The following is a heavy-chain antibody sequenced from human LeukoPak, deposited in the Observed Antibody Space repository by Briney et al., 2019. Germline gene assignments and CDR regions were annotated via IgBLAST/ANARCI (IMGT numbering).Heavy chain of an antibody. Sequence: GGSLRLSCEGSGFTFSHYWMTWVRRAPGKGLEWVASIKLDGSEQYYVDSVKGRFTISRDNSKNSLYLQMNSLRAQDTAIYYCARGSYYDGSGYVNWYFDLWGRGTLVAVSS. CDR1: GFTFSHYW. J-gene: IGHJ2*01. D-gene: IGHD3-22*01. CDR3: ARGSYYDGSGYVNWYFDL. CDR2: IKLDGSEQ. V-gene: IGHV3-7*01.